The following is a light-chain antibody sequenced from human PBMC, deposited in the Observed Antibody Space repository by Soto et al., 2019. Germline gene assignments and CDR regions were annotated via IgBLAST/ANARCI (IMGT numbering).Light chain of an antibody. J-gene: IGKJ1*01. CDR3: QQSYGTPRT. CDR1: QSISSY. V-gene: IGKV1-39*01. CDR2: AAS. Sequence: DIQMTQSPSSLSASVGDRVTITCRASQSISSYLNWYQQKPGKAPKLLIYAASSLQSGVPSRFSGSVSGTDFTLTISSLQPEDFATYYCQQSYGTPRTFGQGTKVEIK.